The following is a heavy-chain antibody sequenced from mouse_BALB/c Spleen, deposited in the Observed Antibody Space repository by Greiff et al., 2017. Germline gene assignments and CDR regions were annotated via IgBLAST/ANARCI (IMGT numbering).Heavy chain of an antibody. V-gene: IGHV3-2*02. Sequence: EVKLMESGPGLVKPSQSLSLTCTVTGYSITSDYAWNWIRQFPGNKLEWMGYISYSGSTSYNPSLKSRISITRDTSKNQFFLQLNSVTTEDTATYYCARHFITTALDYWGQGTTLTVSS. CDR2: ISYSGST. D-gene: IGHD1-2*01. CDR3: ARHFITTALDY. CDR1: GYSITSDYA. J-gene: IGHJ2*01.